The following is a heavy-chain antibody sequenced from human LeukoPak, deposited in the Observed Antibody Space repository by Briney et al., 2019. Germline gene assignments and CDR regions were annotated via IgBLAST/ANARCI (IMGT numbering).Heavy chain of an antibody. CDR2: ISGGGDAT. J-gene: IGHJ4*02. CDR1: TFIFSDYA. V-gene: IGHV3-23*01. CDR3: ARNLPAADY. Sequence: GGSLRLSCAASTFIFSDYAMTWVRQAPGKGLEWVSTISGGGDATYYAHSVKGRFAVSRDNAKNSLYLQMNSLRAEDTAVYYCARNLPAADYWGQGTLVTVSS. D-gene: IGHD2-2*01.